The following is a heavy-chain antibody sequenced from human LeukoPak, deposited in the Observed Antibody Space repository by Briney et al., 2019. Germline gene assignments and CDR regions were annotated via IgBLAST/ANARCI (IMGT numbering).Heavy chain of an antibody. CDR1: GFTFSSHA. CDR2: ITGSGAST. D-gene: IGHD1-20*01. CDR3: AREPITGTTDY. Sequence: GGSLRLSCAASGFTFSSHAMGWVRQAPGKGLEWVSSITGSGASTYYGDSVKGRFTISRDNSKNTLYLQMNSLRAEDTAVYYCAREPITGTTDYWGQGTLVTVSS. V-gene: IGHV3-23*01. J-gene: IGHJ4*02.